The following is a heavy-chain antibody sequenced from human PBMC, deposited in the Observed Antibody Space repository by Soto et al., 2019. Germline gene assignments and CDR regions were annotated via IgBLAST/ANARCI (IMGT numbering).Heavy chain of an antibody. CDR3: ARDGVLGTTAYYFDY. CDR2: ISYDGSNK. J-gene: IGHJ4*02. D-gene: IGHD3-16*01. Sequence: GGSLRLSCAASGFTFSSYAMHWVRQAPGKGLEWVAVISYDGSNKYYADSVKGRFTISRDNSKNTLYLQMNSLRAEDTAVYYCARDGVLGTTAYYFDYWGQGTLVTVSS. V-gene: IGHV3-30-3*01. CDR1: GFTFSSYA.